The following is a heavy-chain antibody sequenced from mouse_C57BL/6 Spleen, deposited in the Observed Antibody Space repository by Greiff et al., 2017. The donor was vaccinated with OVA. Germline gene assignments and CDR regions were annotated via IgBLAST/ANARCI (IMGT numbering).Heavy chain of an antibody. CDR3: ARGSLRFDY. J-gene: IGHJ2*01. CDR1: GYTFTGYW. CDR2: ILPGSGST. Sequence: VQLQQSGAELMKPGASVTLSCKATGYTFTGYWIEWVKQRPGHGLEWIGEILPGSGSTNYNAKFKGKATFTADTSSNTAYMQLSSLTTEDSAIYYCARGSLRFDYWGQGTTLTVSS. D-gene: IGHD6-1*01. V-gene: IGHV1-9*01.